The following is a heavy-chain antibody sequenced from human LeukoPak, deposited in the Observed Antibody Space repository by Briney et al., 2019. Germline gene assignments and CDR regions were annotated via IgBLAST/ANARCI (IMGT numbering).Heavy chain of an antibody. D-gene: IGHD3-16*02. J-gene: IGHJ3*02. Sequence: ASVKVSCKASGYRLSSYGISWVRQAPGQGLEWMGWISAYNGNTNSAQKFQGRVTVTTDTSTSSAYMELRSLRSDDTAVYYCARTKSRLGELSLDPDAFDIWGQGTLVTVSS. CDR1: GYRLSSYG. CDR2: ISAYNGNT. CDR3: ARTKSRLGELSLDPDAFDI. V-gene: IGHV1-18*01.